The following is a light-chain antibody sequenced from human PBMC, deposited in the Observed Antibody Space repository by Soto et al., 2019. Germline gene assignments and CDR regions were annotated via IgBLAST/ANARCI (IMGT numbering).Light chain of an antibody. J-gene: IGKJ2*01. CDR2: GAS. CDR1: QSVSSR. CDR3: KQYNEWPPYT. V-gene: IGKV3-15*01. Sequence: EIVMTQSPATLSVSPGESATLSCRAGQSVSSRLAWYQQKPGQAPRLLIYGASIRATGIPARFSGSASGTEFTLTISSLQSEDAAVYYCKQYNEWPPYTFGQGTKLEIK.